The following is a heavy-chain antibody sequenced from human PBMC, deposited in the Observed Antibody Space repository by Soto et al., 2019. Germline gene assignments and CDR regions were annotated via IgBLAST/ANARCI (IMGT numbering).Heavy chain of an antibody. CDR3: ARDLWKVGANWVYYYYGMDV. CDR2: ISSSSSYI. Sequence: PGGSLRLSCAASGFTFSSYSMNWVRQAPGKGLEWVSSISSSSSYIYYADSVKGRFTISRDNAKNSLYLQMNSLRAEDTAVYYCARDLWKVGANWVYYYYGMDVWGQGTTVTVSS. J-gene: IGHJ6*02. CDR1: GFTFSSYS. D-gene: IGHD1-26*01. V-gene: IGHV3-21*01.